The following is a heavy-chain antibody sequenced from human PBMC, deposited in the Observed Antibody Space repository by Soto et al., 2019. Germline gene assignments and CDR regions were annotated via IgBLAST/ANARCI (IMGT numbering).Heavy chain of an antibody. D-gene: IGHD6-13*01. CDR1: GFTFSSYA. J-gene: IGHJ5*02. CDR3: TKHLKTSSSRSYNWFDP. Sequence: EVQLLESGGGLVQPGGSLRLSCAASGFTFSSYAMSWVRQAPGKGLEWVSAISGSGGSTYYADSVKGRFTISRDKPKNPLYLQLNSLRPDDTAVYYCTKHLKTSSSRSYNWFDPWGQRTLVTVSS. CDR2: ISGSGGST. V-gene: IGHV3-23*01.